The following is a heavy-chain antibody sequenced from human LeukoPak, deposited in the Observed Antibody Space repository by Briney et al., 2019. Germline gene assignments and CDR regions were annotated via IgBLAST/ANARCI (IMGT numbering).Heavy chain of an antibody. CDR3: ARVPNWFDP. J-gene: IGHJ5*02. Sequence: GGSLRLSCAASGFTFSSYWMHWVRQAPGKGLVWVSRINSDGSVKNYADSVKGRFTISRDNAKNTLYLQMNSLRGEDTAVYYCARVPNWFDPWGQGTLVTVPS. V-gene: IGHV3-74*01. CDR1: GFTFSSYW. CDR2: INSDGSVK.